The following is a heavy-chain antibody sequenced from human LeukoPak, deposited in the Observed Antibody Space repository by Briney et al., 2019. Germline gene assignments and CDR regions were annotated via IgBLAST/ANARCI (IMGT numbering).Heavy chain of an antibody. CDR2: ITANGGYT. CDR1: AFSFSKFA. CDR3: AKDPNGDYIGAFDF. Sequence: GGSLRLSCAASAFSFSKFALIWVRQAPGKGLEWVSAITANGGYTLYADAVKGRFTVSRGNSKNTLYLQINSLRPEDTAMYYCAKDPNGDYIGAFDFWGQGTMVTVSS. V-gene: IGHV3-23*01. J-gene: IGHJ3*01. D-gene: IGHD4-17*01.